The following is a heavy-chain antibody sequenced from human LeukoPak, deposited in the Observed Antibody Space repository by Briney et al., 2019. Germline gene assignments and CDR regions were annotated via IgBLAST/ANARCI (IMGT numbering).Heavy chain of an antibody. CDR1: GGSISSGSYY. CDR2: IYTSGST. CDR3: ARIAAYSSGWYSGYYFDY. J-gene: IGHJ4*02. V-gene: IGHV4-61*02. D-gene: IGHD6-19*01. Sequence: SQTLSLTCTVSGGSISSGSYYWSWIRQPAGKGLEWIGRIYTSGSTNYNPSLKSRVTISVDTSKNQFSLKLSSVTAADTAVYYCARIAAYSSGWYSGYYFDYWGQGTLVTVSS.